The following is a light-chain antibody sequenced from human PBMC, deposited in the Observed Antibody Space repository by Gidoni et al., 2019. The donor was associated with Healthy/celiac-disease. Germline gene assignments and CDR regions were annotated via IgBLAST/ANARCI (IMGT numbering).Light chain of an antibody. CDR3: SSYTSSSTLVV. J-gene: IGLJ2*01. Sequence: QSALTQPASVSGSPGQCITISCTGTSSDVGGYTYVSWYQQHPGKAPKLMIYEVSNRPSGVSNRFSGSKSGNTASLTISGLQAEDEADYYCSSYTSSSTLVVFGGGTKLTVL. CDR1: SSDVGGYTY. CDR2: EVS. V-gene: IGLV2-14*01.